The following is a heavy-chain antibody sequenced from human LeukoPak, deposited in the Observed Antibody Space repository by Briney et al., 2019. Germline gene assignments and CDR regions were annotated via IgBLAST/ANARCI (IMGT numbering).Heavy chain of an antibody. V-gene: IGHV3-23*01. Sequence: GGSLRLSCAASGFTFSTYNMNWVRQAPGKGLEWVSAVGGTDGRTYYAAFVKGRFTIYRDNSKNTLYLQMDSLRAEDTAVYYCAKDGSYYFDYWGQGTLVTVSS. J-gene: IGHJ4*02. CDR2: VGGTDGRT. CDR1: GFTFSTYN. CDR3: AKDGSYYFDY.